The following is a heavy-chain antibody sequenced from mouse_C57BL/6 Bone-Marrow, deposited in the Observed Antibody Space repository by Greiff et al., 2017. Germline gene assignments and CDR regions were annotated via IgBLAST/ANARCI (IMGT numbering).Heavy chain of an antibody. V-gene: IGHV5-17*01. D-gene: IGHD1-1*01. Sequence: EVKLVASGGGLVKPGGSLKLSCAASGFTFSDYGMHWVRQAPEKGLEWVAYISRGSSTIYYADTVKGRFTISRDNAKNTLFLQLTMLKAEDTAMYYGANGREYFDVWGTGTTVTVSS. J-gene: IGHJ1*03. CDR2: ISRGSSTI. CDR3: ANGREYFDV. CDR1: GFTFSDYG.